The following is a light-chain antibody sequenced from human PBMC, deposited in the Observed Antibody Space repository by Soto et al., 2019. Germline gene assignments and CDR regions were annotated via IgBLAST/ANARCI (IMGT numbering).Light chain of an antibody. CDR2: DVT. Sequence: QSALTQPASVSGSPGQSITISCTGTSSDVGGYNYVSWYQQYPGKAPKLMIYDVTNRPSGVSIRFSGSKSGNTASLTISGLQAEDEADYYCSSYTSSSTYVFGPGPKVTVL. CDR1: SSDVGGYNY. CDR3: SSYTSSSTYV. J-gene: IGLJ1*01. V-gene: IGLV2-14*03.